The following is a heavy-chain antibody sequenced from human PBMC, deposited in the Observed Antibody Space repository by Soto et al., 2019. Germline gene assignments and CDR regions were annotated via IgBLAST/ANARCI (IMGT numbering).Heavy chain of an antibody. V-gene: IGHV4-30-4*01. D-gene: IGHD2-15*01. CDR3: ASNNVAGYYFDY. CDR2: IYYSGST. CDR1: GGSISSGDYY. Sequence: SETLSLTCTVSGGSISSGDYYWSWIRQPPGKGLEWIGYIYYSGSTYYNPSLKSRVTISVDTSKNQFSLKLSSVTAADTAVYYCASNNVAGYYFDYWGQGTLVTVSS. J-gene: IGHJ4*02.